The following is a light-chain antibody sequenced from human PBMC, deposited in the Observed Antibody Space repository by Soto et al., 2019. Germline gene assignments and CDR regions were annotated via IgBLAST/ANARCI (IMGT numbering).Light chain of an antibody. CDR3: QQYNKWPQT. CDR2: GAS. Sequence: EIVMTQSPATVPVSPGERVTLSCRASQSVSIDLAWYQQKPGQAPRLLIYGASTRATDIPPSFTGSGSGTEFTLTISSLQSEDIAVYYCQQYNKWPQTFGQGTKVDIK. J-gene: IGKJ1*01. CDR1: QSVSID. V-gene: IGKV3-15*01.